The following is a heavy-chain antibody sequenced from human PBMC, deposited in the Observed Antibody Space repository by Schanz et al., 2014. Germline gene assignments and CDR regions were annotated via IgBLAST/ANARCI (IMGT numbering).Heavy chain of an antibody. Sequence: EVQLLESGGGLVRPGGSLRLSCAASGITFSGYSMNWVRQAPGKGLEWVSYISGSSSTKYYADSVKGRFTISRDNGKKSLCRQITTRSAEDTALYFCLRINESDLSSPRHDAFDVRGQGTVVTVSS. CDR3: LRINESDLSSPRHDAFDV. CDR1: GITFSGYS. V-gene: IGHV3-48*01. J-gene: IGHJ3*01. CDR2: ISGSSSTK. D-gene: IGHD2-21*02.